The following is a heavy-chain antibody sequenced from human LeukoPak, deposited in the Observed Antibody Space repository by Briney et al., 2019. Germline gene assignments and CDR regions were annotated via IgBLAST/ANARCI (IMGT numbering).Heavy chain of an antibody. V-gene: IGHV4-59*08. CDR2: IYYSGST. CDR1: GGSISSYY. J-gene: IGHJ6*02. Sequence: SETLSLTCTVSGGSISSYYWSWIRQPPGKGLEWIGYIYYSGSTNYNPSPKSRVTIPVDTSKNQFSLKLSSVTAADTAVYYCARGDYHYGMDVWGQGTTVTVSS. CDR3: ARGDYHYGMDV.